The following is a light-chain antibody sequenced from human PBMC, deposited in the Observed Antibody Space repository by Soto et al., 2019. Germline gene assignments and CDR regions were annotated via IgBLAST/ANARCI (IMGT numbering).Light chain of an antibody. CDR3: QQYDGYSGYT. CDR2: DAS. V-gene: IGKV1-5*01. Sequence: DIQVTQSPSTLSASVGDRVALTCRASQSISSWLAWYQQKPGKAPRLLIFDASRLERRIPSRFSGSGSGTEFTLTISSLHPDDFATYYCQQYDGYSGYTFGQGTKLEI. CDR1: QSISSW. J-gene: IGKJ2*01.